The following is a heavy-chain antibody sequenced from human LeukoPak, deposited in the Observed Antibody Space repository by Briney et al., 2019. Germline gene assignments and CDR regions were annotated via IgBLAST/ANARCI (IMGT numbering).Heavy chain of an antibody. CDR1: GGTFSSYA. CDR2: IIPIFGTA. CDR3: ASVRGGSKNPVMGLDY. D-gene: IGHD2-15*01. Sequence: ASVKVSCKASGGTFSSYAISWVRQAPGQGLEWMGRIIPIFGTANYAQKFQGRATITTDESTSTAYMELSSLRSEDTAVYYCASVRGGSKNPVMGLDYWGQGTLVTVSS. J-gene: IGHJ4*02. V-gene: IGHV1-69*05.